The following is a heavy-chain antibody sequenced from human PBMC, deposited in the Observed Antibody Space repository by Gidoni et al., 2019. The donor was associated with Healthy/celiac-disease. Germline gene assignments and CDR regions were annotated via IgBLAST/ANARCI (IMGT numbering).Heavy chain of an antibody. D-gene: IGHD2-2*01. V-gene: IGHV1-69*06. Sequence: QVQLVQSGAEVKKPGSSVKVSCKASGGPFRSYAISEVRQAPGQGLEWMGGIIPIFGTANYAQKFQGRVTITADKSTSTAYMELSSLRSEDTAVYYCASSRDCSSTSCSDYYYYMDVWGKGTTVTVSS. CDR1: GGPFRSYA. J-gene: IGHJ6*03. CDR2: IIPIFGTA. CDR3: ASSRDCSSTSCSDYYYYMDV.